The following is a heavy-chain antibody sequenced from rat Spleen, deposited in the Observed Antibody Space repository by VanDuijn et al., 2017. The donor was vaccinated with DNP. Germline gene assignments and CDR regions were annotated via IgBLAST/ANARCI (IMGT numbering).Heavy chain of an antibody. CDR3: ATGGFDY. J-gene: IGHJ2*01. CDR1: GFTFSNYG. Sequence: EVQLVESGGGLVQPGGSLTLSCAASGFTFSNYGMHWIRQAPAKGLEWVASISPSGVSTYYRDSVKGRFIISRDDSESVLYLQMDSLRSEDTAAYYCATGGFDYWGQGVMVTVSS. V-gene: IGHV5-19*01. CDR2: ISPSGVST.